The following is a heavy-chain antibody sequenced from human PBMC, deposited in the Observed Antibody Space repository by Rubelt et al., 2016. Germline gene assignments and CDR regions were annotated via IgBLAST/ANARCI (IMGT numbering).Heavy chain of an antibody. J-gene: IGHJ6*02. Sequence: QLQLQESGPGLVKPSETLSLTCTVSGGSIGSRADYWWGWIRQPPGKGLEWIGYIYYSGSTYYNPSLKSRVTISVDTSKNQLSLKLSSVTAADTAVYYCARERGSYGMDVWGQGTTVTVSS. CDR2: IYYSGST. CDR1: GGSIGSRADY. D-gene: IGHD3-16*01. CDR3: ARERGSYGMDV. V-gene: IGHV4-31*03.